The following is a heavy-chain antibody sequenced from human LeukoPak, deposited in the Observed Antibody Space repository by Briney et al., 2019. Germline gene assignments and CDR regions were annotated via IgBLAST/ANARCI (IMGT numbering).Heavy chain of an antibody. CDR2: IYYTGNT. CDR1: GGSISSHY. CDR3: ARSYNSGSYHPFYFDF. V-gene: IGHV4-59*11. D-gene: IGHD3-10*01. J-gene: IGHJ4*02. Sequence: PSETLSLTCTVSGGSISSHYWSWIRQPPGKGLEWIGHIYYTGNTNYGPSLMSRVTISVDTAKNYFSLKLNSVTAADTAVYYCARSYNSGSYHPFYFDFWGQGALVTVSS.